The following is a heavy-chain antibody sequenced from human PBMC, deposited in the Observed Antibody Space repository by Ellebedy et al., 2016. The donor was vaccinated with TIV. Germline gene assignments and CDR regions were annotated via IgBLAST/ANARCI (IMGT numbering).Heavy chain of an antibody. J-gene: IGHJ5*02. CDR3: ARDGMAPNWFDP. CDR1: GGSISSGGYY. Sequence: SETLSLXXTVSGGSISSGGYYWSWIRQPPGKGLEWIGYIYYSGSTNYNASLKSRVTISVDTSKNQFSLKLRYVTAADTAVYYCARDGMAPNWFDPWGQGTLVTVSS. D-gene: IGHD5-24*01. V-gene: IGHV4-61*08. CDR2: IYYSGST.